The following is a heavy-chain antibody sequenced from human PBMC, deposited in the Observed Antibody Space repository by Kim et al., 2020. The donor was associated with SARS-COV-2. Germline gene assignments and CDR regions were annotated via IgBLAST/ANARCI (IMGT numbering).Heavy chain of an antibody. V-gene: IGHV3-73*01. J-gene: IGHJ5*02. D-gene: IGHD2-2*01. CDR3: TRDGYQLPQFDP. Sequence: YAASVKGRFTISRDDSKNTAYLQMNSLKTEDTAVYYCTRDGYQLPQFDPWGQGTLVTVSS.